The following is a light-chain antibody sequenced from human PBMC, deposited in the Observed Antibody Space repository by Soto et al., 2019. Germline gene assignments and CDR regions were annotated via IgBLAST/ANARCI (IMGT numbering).Light chain of an antibody. CDR1: QNINSY. Sequence: EIVLTQSPANLSLSPWERATLSCTASQNINSYLAWYQQKPGQAPTLLIYDASNSTTGIPARFGGSWSGTDFVLTISSLQPEYFGVDYCQQRNTWVTFGGGTKVDIK. V-gene: IGKV3-11*01. CDR3: QQRNTWVT. CDR2: DAS. J-gene: IGKJ4*01.